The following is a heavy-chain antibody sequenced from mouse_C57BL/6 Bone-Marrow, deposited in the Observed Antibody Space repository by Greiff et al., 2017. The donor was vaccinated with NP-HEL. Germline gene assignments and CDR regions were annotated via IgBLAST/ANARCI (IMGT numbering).Heavy chain of an antibody. Sequence: DVKLVESGGGLVKPGGSLKLSCAASGFTFSDYGMHWVRQAPEKGLEWVAYISSGSSTIYYADTVKGRFTISRDNAKNTLFLQMTSLRSEDTAMYYCARGGLPYYFDYWGQGTTLTVSS. CDR2: ISSGSSTI. CDR3: ARGGLPYYFDY. J-gene: IGHJ2*01. V-gene: IGHV5-17*01. CDR1: GFTFSDYG. D-gene: IGHD2-4*01.